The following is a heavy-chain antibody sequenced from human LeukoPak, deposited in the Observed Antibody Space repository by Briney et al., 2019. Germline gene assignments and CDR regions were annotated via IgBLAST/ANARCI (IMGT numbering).Heavy chain of an antibody. V-gene: IGHV4-61*01. D-gene: IGHD2-2*01. J-gene: IGHJ5*02. CDR1: GDSVSSGSYY. CDR2: IYDRGST. CDR3: ARGAARLPAATGWFGP. Sequence: SETLSLTCTVSGDSVSSGSYYWSWIRQPPGKGLEWIGYIYDRGSTNYNPSFKSRVTISVDTSNNQFSLRLSSVTAADTAVYYCARGAARLPAATGWFGPWGQGTLVTVSS.